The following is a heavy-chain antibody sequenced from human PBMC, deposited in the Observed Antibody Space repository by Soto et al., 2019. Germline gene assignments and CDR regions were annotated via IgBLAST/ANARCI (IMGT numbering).Heavy chain of an antibody. J-gene: IGHJ4*02. V-gene: IGHV4-39*01. CDR2: IYYSGNT. CDR1: GGSIGSSSYY. Sequence: SETLSLTCTVSGGSIGSSSYYWGWIRQSPGKGLEWIGNIYYSGNTFYNPSLQSRVAISVDTSKDQFYLQLSSVTAADTAIFYCASIAAPGTTHFDFWGQGTLVTVSS. D-gene: IGHD6-13*01. CDR3: ASIAAPGTTHFDF.